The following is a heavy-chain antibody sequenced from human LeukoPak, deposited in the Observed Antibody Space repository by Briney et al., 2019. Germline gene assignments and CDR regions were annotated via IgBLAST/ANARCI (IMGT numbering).Heavy chain of an antibody. V-gene: IGHV3-30*04. J-gene: IGHJ4*02. Sequence: GGSLRLSCAASGFTFDDYAMHWVRQAPGKGLEWVAVISYDGSNKYYAGSVKGRFTISRDNSKNTLYLQMNSLRAEDTAVYYCARGEYTATPPGYYFDYWGQGTLVTVSS. CDR3: ARGEYTATPPGYYFDY. CDR2: ISYDGSNK. D-gene: IGHD2-15*01. CDR1: GFTFDDYA.